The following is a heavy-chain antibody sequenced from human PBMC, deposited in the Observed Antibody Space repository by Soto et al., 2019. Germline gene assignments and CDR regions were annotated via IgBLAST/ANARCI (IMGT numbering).Heavy chain of an antibody. CDR1: AFTFSNYA. J-gene: IGHJ3*01. V-gene: IGHV3-23*01. CDR2: ISGSGGSA. Sequence: EVQLLESGGGLVRPGGSLRLSCAASAFTFSNYAMNWVRQAPGKGLEWVSVISGSGGSAAYADSVQGRFTISRDNSKNTLYLQMNGLRAEDTDIYYCVREDSACDSRGSFDFWGRGTMVTVS. D-gene: IGHD6-19*01. CDR3: VREDSACDSRGSFDF.